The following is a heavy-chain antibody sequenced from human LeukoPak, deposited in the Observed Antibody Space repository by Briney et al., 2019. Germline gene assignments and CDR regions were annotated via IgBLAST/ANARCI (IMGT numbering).Heavy chain of an antibody. V-gene: IGHV3-15*01. CDR3: TTGKVDWNYGADAFDI. Sequence: GGSLRLSCAASGFTFSNAWMSWVRQAPGKGLEWVGRIKSRTDGGTTDYAAPVKGRFTISRDDSKNTLYLQMNSLKTEDTAVYYCTTGKVDWNYGADAFDIWGQGTMVTVSS. J-gene: IGHJ3*02. CDR2: IKSRTDGGTT. D-gene: IGHD1-7*01. CDR1: GFTFSNAW.